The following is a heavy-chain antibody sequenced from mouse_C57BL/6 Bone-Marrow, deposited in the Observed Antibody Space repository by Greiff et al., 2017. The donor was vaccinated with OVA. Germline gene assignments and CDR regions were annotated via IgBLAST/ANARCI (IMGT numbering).Heavy chain of an antibody. D-gene: IGHD2-4*01. CDR3: ARPIMIGGYFDV. CDR1: GFNIKDYY. V-gene: IGHV14-2*01. J-gene: IGHJ1*03. Sequence: EVQLQQSGAELVKPGASVKLSCTASGFNIKDYYMHWVKQRTEQGLEWIGRIDPEDGETKYAPKFPGKATITADTSSNTAYLQRSSLTSEDTAVYYCARPIMIGGYFDVWGTGTTVTVSS. CDR2: IDPEDGET.